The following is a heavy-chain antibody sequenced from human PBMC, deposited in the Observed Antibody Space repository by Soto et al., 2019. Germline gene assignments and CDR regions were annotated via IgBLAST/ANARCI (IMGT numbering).Heavy chain of an antibody. Sequence: GGSLRLSCTASGFTFGDYAMSWFRQAPGKGLEWVGFIRSKAYGGTTEYAASVKGRFTISRDDSKSIAYLQMNSLKTEDTAVYYCTRGLKVPDVPDYYYYMDVWGKGTTVTVSS. CDR1: GFTFGDYA. CDR2: IRSKAYGGTT. CDR3: TRGLKVPDVPDYYYYMDV. J-gene: IGHJ6*03. V-gene: IGHV3-49*03. D-gene: IGHD3-10*02.